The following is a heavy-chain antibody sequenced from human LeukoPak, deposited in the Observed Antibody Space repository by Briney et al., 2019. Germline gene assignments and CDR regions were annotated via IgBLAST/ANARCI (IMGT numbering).Heavy chain of an antibody. CDR1: GFTFSSYG. J-gene: IGHJ4*02. D-gene: IGHD1-1*01. CDR3: ARGRGTTGVPFDY. CDR2: IWYDGSNK. V-gene: IGHV3-33*01. Sequence: GRSLRLSCAASGFTFSSYGMHWVRQAPGKGLEWVAVIWYDGSNKYYADSVKGRFTISRDNSKTTLYLQMNSLRAEDTAVYYCARGRGTTGVPFDYWGQGTLVTVSS.